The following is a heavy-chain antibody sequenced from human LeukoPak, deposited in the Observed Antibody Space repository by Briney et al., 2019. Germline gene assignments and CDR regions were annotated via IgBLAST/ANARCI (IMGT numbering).Heavy chain of an antibody. Sequence: PGGSLRLSWAASGFTFDDYAMHWVRQAPGKGLEWVSGISWNSGSIGYADSVKGRFTISRDNAKNSLYLQMNSLRAEDTALYYCAKGGFGELDYWGQGTLVTVSS. J-gene: IGHJ4*02. CDR3: AKGGFGELDY. D-gene: IGHD3-10*01. CDR2: ISWNSGSI. V-gene: IGHV3-9*01. CDR1: GFTFDDYA.